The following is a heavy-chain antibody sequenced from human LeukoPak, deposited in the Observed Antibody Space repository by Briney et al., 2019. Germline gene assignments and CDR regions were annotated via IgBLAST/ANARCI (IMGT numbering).Heavy chain of an antibody. V-gene: IGHV3-21*01. Sequence: LGGSLRLSCAASGFTFSSYSMNWVRQAPGKGLEWVSSISSSSSYIYYADSVKGRFTISRDNAKNSLYLQMNSLRAEDTAVYYCARARVAASYYYYYGMDVWGQGTTVTVSS. CDR1: GFTFSSYS. CDR3: ARARVAASYYYYYGMDV. J-gene: IGHJ6*02. D-gene: IGHD2-15*01. CDR2: ISSSSSYI.